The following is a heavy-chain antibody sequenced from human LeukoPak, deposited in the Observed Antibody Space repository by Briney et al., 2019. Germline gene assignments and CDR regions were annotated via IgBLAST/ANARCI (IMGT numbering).Heavy chain of an antibody. V-gene: IGHV1-69*04. CDR3: ASLDDVGDLS. D-gene: IGHD3-10*01. CDR1: GGTFSSYA. Sequence: GASVKVSCKASGGTFSSYAISWVRQAPGQGPEWMGRIIPILGIANYAQKFQGRVTITADKSTSTAYMELSSLRSEDTAVYYCASLDDVGDLSWGQGTLVTVSS. J-gene: IGHJ4*02. CDR2: IIPILGIA.